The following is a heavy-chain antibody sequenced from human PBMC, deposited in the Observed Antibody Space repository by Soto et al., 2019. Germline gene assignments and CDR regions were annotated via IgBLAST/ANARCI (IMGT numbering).Heavy chain of an antibody. CDR1: VGSISSSNW. V-gene: IGHV4-4*02. CDR2: INHRGST. D-gene: IGHD3-10*01. Sequence: SETLSLTCAVYVGSISSSNWWSWVRQSPGKGLKWIGEINHRGSTNNNPTLKSQDTISVDKSKNKFYMKLRSKTAADTAVYYCARGSGRQVYNYYGMDVWGQGTTVT. J-gene: IGHJ6*02. CDR3: ARGSGRQVYNYYGMDV.